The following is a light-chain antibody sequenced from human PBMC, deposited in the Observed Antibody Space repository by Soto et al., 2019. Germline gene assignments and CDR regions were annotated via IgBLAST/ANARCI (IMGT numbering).Light chain of an antibody. CDR1: QTIGRNY. V-gene: IGKV3-20*01. CDR3: QKYDTSPYT. CDR2: GTS. Sequence: EIVLTQSPGTLSLSPGETATLSCRASQTIGRNYLAWYQQKPGQAPRLLIFGTSTRATGIPDRFSGSGSGTDFTLSISRLEAEDSALYYCQKYDTSPYTFGQGTKLEIK. J-gene: IGKJ2*01.